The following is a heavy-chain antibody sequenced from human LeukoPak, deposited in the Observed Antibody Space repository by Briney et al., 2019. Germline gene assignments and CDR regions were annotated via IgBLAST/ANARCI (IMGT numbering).Heavy chain of an antibody. D-gene: IGHD3-10*01. V-gene: IGHV4-59*12. CDR1: GGSISSYY. CDR2: IYYSGST. Sequence: SETLSLTCTVSGGSISSYYWSWIRQPPGKGLEWIGYIYYSGSTNYNPSLKSRVTISVDTSKNQFSLKLSSVTAADTAVYFCASSHRGVRRVLNWFDPWGQGTLVTVSS. J-gene: IGHJ5*02. CDR3: ASSHRGVRRVLNWFDP.